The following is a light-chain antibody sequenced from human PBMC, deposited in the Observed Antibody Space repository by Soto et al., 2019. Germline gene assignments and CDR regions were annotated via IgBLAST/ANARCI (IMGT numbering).Light chain of an antibody. V-gene: IGKV1-9*01. CDR3: QQLNSYPPT. Sequence: IQLTQSPSSLSASVGDRVTITCRASQRISSYLAWYQQKPGKAPKLLIYAASTLQSGVPSRFSGSGSGTDFTLTISSLQPVDFATYYCQQLNSYPPTVGPGTKVDI. CDR1: QRISSY. J-gene: IGKJ3*01. CDR2: AAS.